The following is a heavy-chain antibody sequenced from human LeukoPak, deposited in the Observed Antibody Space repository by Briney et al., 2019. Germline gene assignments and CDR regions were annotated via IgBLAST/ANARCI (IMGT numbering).Heavy chain of an antibody. D-gene: IGHD5/OR15-5a*01. CDR2: ISAYSGYT. Sequence: GASVKVSCKASGYTFTNHGISWVRQAPGQGLEWMGWISAYSGYTHYAQKIQGRVTVTTEASTSTAYMELRSLTSYDTAVYYCARDAVSTTTAGGIDYWGQGTLVTVPS. CDR1: GYTFTNHG. V-gene: IGHV1-18*01. J-gene: IGHJ4*02. CDR3: ARDAVSTTTAGGIDY.